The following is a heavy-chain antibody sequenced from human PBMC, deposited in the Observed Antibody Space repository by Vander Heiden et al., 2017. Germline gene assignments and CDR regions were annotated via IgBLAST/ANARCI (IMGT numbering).Heavy chain of an antibody. CDR1: GYTFPSYY. V-gene: IGHV1-46*01. CDR3: ERDGKEGGRFLEWLPTNWFDP. CDR2: INPRGGST. J-gene: IGHJ5*02. D-gene: IGHD3-3*01. Sequence: QVQLVQSGAEVKKPGASVKVSCTASGYTFPSYYMHWVRPPPGQGLEGMGRINPRGGSTSYGKKFQGRVTMTRKTSTSTVYMELSRLRSEDTAVYYCERDGKEGGRFLEWLPTNWFDPWGHGTLVTVSS.